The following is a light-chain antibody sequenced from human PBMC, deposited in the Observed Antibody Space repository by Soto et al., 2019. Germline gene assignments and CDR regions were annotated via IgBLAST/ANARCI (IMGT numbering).Light chain of an antibody. CDR2: GAS. CDR3: QQYNNWPPT. CDR1: QGVRSN. J-gene: IGKJ5*01. Sequence: EIVMTQSPATLSVSPGERATLSWRASQGVRSNLAWYQQKPGQAPRLLIYGASTRATGVPARFSGSGSGTEFTLTISSLQSEDFAVYYCQQYNNWPPTFGQGTRLEIK. V-gene: IGKV3-15*01.